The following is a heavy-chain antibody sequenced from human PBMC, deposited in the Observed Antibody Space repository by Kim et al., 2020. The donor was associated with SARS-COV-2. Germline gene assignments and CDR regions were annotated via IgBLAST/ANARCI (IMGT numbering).Heavy chain of an antibody. V-gene: IGHV3-23*01. J-gene: IGHJ2*01. CDR3: AKDFSLEWLFSLYWYFDL. Sequence: KGRFTISRDNSKNTLYLQMNSLRAEDTAVYYCAKDFSLEWLFSLYWYFDLWGRGTLVTVSS. D-gene: IGHD3-3*01.